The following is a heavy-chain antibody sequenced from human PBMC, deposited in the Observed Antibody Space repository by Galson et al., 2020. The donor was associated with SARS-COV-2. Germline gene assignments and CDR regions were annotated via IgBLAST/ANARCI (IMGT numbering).Heavy chain of an antibody. D-gene: IGHD2-2*01. Sequence: TLSLTCTVSGDSINNYDFFWSWLRQTPGMDLEWIGYIIYSGSTYYNPSLRSRLTISLDTSQRQFSLRLTSVTAADTAVYYCARGRVVGGTTDAFDMWGPGTTVTVSS. V-gene: IGHV4-30-4*08. J-gene: IGHJ3*02. CDR3: ARGRVVGGTTDAFDM. CDR1: GDSINNYDFF. CDR2: IIYSGST.